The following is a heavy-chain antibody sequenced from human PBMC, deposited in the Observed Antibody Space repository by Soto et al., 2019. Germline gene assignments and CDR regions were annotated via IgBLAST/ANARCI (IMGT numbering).Heavy chain of an antibody. CDR3: VRKGVGMAAATVGHYYYYAMDV. J-gene: IGHJ6*02. CDR1: GYSISSGYY. CDR2: LYHSGST. D-gene: IGHD6-13*01. V-gene: IGHV4-38-2*01. Sequence: SETLSLTCAVSGYSISSGYYWGWIRQPPGKGLEWIGSLYHSGSTYYNPSLKSRVTISVDTSKNQFSLRLTSVTAADTAVYYCVRKGVGMAAATVGHYYYYAMDVWGQGTTVT.